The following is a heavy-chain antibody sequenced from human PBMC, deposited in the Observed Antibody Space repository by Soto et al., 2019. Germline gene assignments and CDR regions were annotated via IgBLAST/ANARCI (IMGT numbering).Heavy chain of an antibody. D-gene: IGHD6-13*01. CDR3: ASSAYSSSWEYYYGMDV. V-gene: IGHV1-69*01. J-gene: IGHJ6*02. Sequence: QVPLVQSGAEVKKPGSSVKVSCKASGGTFSSYAISWVRQAPGQGLEWMGGIIPIFGTANYAQKFQGRVTITADESTSTAYMELSSLRSEDTAVYYCASSAYSSSWEYYYGMDVWGQGTTVTVSS. CDR1: GGTFSSYA. CDR2: IIPIFGTA.